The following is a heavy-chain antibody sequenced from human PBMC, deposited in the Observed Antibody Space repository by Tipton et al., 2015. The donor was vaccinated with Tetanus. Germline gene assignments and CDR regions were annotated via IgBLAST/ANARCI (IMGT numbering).Heavy chain of an antibody. V-gene: IGHV4-31*03. Sequence: LRLSCTVSGGSISSGGYYWSWIRQHPGKGLEWIGYIYYSGSTYYNPSLRSRVTISVDTSKNQFSLKLSSVTAADTAVYYCARVVEVAVADMGLYYYYGMDVWGQGTTVTVSS. J-gene: IGHJ6*02. CDR2: IYYSGST. CDR1: GGSISSGGYY. D-gene: IGHD6-19*01. CDR3: ARVVEVAVADMGLYYYYGMDV.